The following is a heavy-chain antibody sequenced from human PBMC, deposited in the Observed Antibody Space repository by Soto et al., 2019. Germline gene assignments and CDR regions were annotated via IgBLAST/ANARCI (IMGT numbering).Heavy chain of an antibody. CDR2: IWNDGSEK. J-gene: IGHJ4*02. CDR1: GFTFRNNG. V-gene: IGHV3-33*01. D-gene: IGHD3-10*01. CDR3: ASCGWGKITDY. Sequence: QVQLVQSGGGVVQPGTSRRLSCEASGFTFRNNGMHWVRQAPGKGLEWVAVIWNDGSEKYYADSVKGRFTISRDNSKNSLHLQMNSLRVDDTAVYYCASCGWGKITDYWGQGTLVTVSS.